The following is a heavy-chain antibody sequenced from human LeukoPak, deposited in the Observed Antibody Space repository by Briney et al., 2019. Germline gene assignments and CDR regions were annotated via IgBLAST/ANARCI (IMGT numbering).Heavy chain of an antibody. J-gene: IGHJ4*02. CDR3: ARVNWNDLGYYFDY. Sequence: GGSLRLSCAASGFTFSSYSMKWVCQAPGKGLEWVSSVSTSSIYIYYADSVKGRFTISRDNAKNSLYLQMNSLRAEDTAVYYCARVNWNDLGYYFDYWGQGTLVTVSS. D-gene: IGHD1-20*01. CDR2: VSTSSIYI. CDR1: GFTFSSYS. V-gene: IGHV3-21*06.